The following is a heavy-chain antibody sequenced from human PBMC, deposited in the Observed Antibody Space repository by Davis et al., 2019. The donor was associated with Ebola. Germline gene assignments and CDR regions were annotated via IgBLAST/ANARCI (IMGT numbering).Heavy chain of an antibody. CDR1: GGTFSSYT. D-gene: IGHD6-13*01. CDR2: IIPILGIA. CDR3: ARDTHLAAAGDY. J-gene: IGHJ4*02. V-gene: IGHV1-69*04. Sequence: SVKVSCKASGGTFSSYTISWVRQAPGQGLEWMGRIIPILGIANYAQKFQGRVTITADKSTSTAYMELSSLRSEDTAVYYCARDTHLAAAGDYWGQGTLVTVSS.